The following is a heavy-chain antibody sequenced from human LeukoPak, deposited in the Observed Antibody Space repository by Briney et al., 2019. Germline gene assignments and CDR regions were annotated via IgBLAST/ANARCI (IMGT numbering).Heavy chain of an antibody. CDR1: GFTSSNAW. Sequence: PGGSLRLSCAASGFTSSNAWMNWVRQAPGKGLEWVGRVKTKTVGGTTDYAAPVKGRFTISRDDSKNTLYLQMDSLKTEDTAVYYCTTHPYWGQGTLVTVSS. J-gene: IGHJ4*02. CDR3: TTHPY. V-gene: IGHV3-15*01. CDR2: VKTKTVGGTT.